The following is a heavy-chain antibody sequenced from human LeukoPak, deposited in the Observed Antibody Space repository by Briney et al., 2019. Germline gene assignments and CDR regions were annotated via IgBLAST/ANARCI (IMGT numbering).Heavy chain of an antibody. D-gene: IGHD6-19*01. CDR2: ISWNSGSI. Sequence: GGSLRLSCAASGFTFDDYAMRWVRHAPGKGLEWVSGISWNSGSIGYADSVKGRFTISRDNAKNSLYLQMNSLRAEDTALYYCAKIAVAGTYFDYWGQGTLVTVSS. CDR1: GFTFDDYA. J-gene: IGHJ4*02. CDR3: AKIAVAGTYFDY. V-gene: IGHV3-9*01.